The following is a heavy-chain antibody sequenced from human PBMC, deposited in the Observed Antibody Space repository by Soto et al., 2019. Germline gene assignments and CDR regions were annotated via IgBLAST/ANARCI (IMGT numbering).Heavy chain of an antibody. CDR1: GFTVSSNY. Sequence: PGGSLRLSCAASGFTVSSNYMSWVRQAPGKGLEWVSVIYSGGSTYYADSVKGRFTISRDNPKNTLYLQMNSLRAEDTAVYYCARDKLLYCSGGSCPDAFDIWGQGTMVTVSS. CDR2: IYSGGST. D-gene: IGHD2-15*01. V-gene: IGHV3-66*01. CDR3: ARDKLLYCSGGSCPDAFDI. J-gene: IGHJ3*02.